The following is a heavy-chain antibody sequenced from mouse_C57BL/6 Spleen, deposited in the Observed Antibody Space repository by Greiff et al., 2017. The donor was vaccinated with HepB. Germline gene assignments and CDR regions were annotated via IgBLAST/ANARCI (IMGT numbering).Heavy chain of an antibody. V-gene: IGHV3-6*01. J-gene: IGHJ3*01. CDR3: ARDRGYSNYEY. D-gene: IGHD2-5*01. Sequence: EVQLQESGPGLVKPSQSLSLTCSVTGYSITSGYYWNWIRQFPGNKLEWMGYISYDGSNNYNPSLKNRISITRDTSKNQFFLKLNSVTTEDTATYYCARDRGYSNYEYWGQGTLVTVSA. CDR2: ISYDGSN. CDR1: GYSITSGYY.